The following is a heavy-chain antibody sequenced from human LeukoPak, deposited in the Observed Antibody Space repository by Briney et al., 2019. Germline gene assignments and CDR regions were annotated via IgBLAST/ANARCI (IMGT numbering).Heavy chain of an antibody. CDR3: ARRNRDQPLISYYYYMDV. J-gene: IGHJ6*03. V-gene: IGHV4-59*08. Sequence: SETLSLTCTVSGGSISSYYWSWIRQPPGKGLEWIGYIYYSGSTNYNPSLKSRVTISVDTSKNQFSLKLSSVTAADTAVYYCARRNRDQPLISYYYYMDVWGKGTTVTVSS. D-gene: IGHD2-2*01. CDR1: GGSISSYY. CDR2: IYYSGST.